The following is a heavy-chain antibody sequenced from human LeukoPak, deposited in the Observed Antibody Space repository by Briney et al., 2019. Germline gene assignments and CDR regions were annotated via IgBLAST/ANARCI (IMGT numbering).Heavy chain of an antibody. Sequence: GGSLRLSCAASGFTFSSYSMNWVRQAPGKGLEWVSSISAYGKNIYYADSVKGRFTISRDNAKNSLSLQMNSLRAEDTAVYYCAREGGAPSFDYWGQGTLVTVSS. J-gene: IGHJ4*02. CDR3: AREGGAPSFDY. CDR2: ISAYGKNI. D-gene: IGHD1-26*01. V-gene: IGHV3-21*01. CDR1: GFTFSSYS.